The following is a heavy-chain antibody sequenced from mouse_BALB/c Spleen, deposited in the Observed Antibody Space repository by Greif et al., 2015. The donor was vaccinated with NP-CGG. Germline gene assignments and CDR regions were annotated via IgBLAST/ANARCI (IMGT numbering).Heavy chain of an antibody. CDR3: ASTQLGRERTGYAMDY. V-gene: IGHV5-17*02. Sequence: EVMLVESGGGLVQPGGSRKLSCAASGFTFSSFGMHWVRQAPEKGLEWVAYISSGSSTIYYADTVKGRFTISRDNPKNTLFLQMTSLRSEDTAMYYCASTQLGRERTGYAMDYWGQGTSVTVSS. CDR1: GFTFSSFG. D-gene: IGHD4-1*02. J-gene: IGHJ4*01. CDR2: ISSGSSTI.